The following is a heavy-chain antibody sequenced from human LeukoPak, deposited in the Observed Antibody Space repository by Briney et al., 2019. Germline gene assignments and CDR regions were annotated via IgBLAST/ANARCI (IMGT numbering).Heavy chain of an antibody. Sequence: GGSLRLSCAASGFTVSSNYMSWVRQAPGKGLEWVAIIWYDGSNKEYADSVKGRFTISRDNSKNTLDLQMNSLRGEDTAVYYCARGICTGGSCRPYYYYGMDVWGQGTTVTVPS. D-gene: IGHD2-15*01. CDR1: GFTVSSNY. V-gene: IGHV3-33*08. J-gene: IGHJ6*02. CDR2: IWYDGSNK. CDR3: ARGICTGGSCRPYYYYGMDV.